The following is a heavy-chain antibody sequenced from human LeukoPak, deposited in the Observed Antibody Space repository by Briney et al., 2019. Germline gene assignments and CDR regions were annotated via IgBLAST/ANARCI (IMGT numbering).Heavy chain of an antibody. CDR1: GVTFRCYT. Sequence: GGSLRLSCVDYGVTFRCYTKKWGRQAPGKGLEWVSSIPICIFHKSYPHSVKCRFTISRDNCHNSLFLQFNSLTPEDTAMYYCARPGRLPHPQYYFDSWGQGTLVTVSS. CDR2: IPICIFHK. V-gene: IGHV3-21*01. D-gene: IGHD4-11*01. CDR3: ARPGRLPHPQYYFDS. J-gene: IGHJ4*02.